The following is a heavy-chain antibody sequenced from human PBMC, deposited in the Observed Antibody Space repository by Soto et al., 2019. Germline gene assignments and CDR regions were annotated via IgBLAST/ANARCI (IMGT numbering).Heavy chain of an antibody. CDR3: ARGVHGIAPAGTRLWFFDL. V-gene: IGHV4-39*07. CDR1: GGSISSSSYY. J-gene: IGHJ2*01. Sequence: SETLSLTCTVSGGSISSSSYYWGWIRQPPGKGLEWIGEINHSGSTNYNPSLKSRVTMSADTSKNQFSLKLNSVTAADTAVYYCARGVHGIAPAGTRLWFFDLWGRGTLVTVSS. D-gene: IGHD6-13*01. CDR2: INHSGST.